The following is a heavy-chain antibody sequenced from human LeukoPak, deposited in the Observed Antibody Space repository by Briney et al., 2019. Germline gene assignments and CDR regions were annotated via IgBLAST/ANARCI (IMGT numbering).Heavy chain of an antibody. Sequence: NSSETLSLTCTVSGGSISSGSYYWSWIRQPAGKGLEWIGRIYTSGSTNYNPSLKSRVTISVDTSKNQFSLKLSSVTAADTAVYYCAREERITMIVVVTDAFDIWGQGTMVTVSS. CDR1: GGSISSGSYY. CDR2: IYTSGST. CDR3: AREERITMIVVVTDAFDI. D-gene: IGHD3-22*01. J-gene: IGHJ3*02. V-gene: IGHV4-61*02.